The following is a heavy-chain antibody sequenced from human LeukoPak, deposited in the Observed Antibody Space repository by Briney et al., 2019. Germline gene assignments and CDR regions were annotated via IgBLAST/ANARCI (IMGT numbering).Heavy chain of an antibody. D-gene: IGHD6-19*01. J-gene: IGHJ4*02. CDR2: INWGSNHI. CDR3: ARDNSGWSRDY. CDR1: GFTFSSYW. V-gene: IGHV3-21*06. Sequence: PGGSLRLSCAASGFTFSSYWMHWVRQAPGKGLEWVSSINWGSNHIYYADAVQGRFTISRDNAKNSLYLQMNSLRAEDTAIYYCARDNSGWSRDYWGQGTLVTVSS.